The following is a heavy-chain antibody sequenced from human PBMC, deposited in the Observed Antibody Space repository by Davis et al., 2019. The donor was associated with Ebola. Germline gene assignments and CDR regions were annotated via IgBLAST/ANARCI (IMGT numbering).Heavy chain of an antibody. CDR2: ISGSGGST. V-gene: IGHV3-23*01. CDR1: EFTFSSYA. CDR3: AKRVEYSSSSAYFDF. D-gene: IGHD6-6*01. Sequence: PGGSLRLSCAASEFTFSSYAMSWVRQAPGKGLEWVSAISGSGGSTYYADSVKGRFTISRDNSKNTLYLQMSSLRADDTALYYCAKRVEYSSSSAYFDFWGQGTLVTVSS. J-gene: IGHJ4*02.